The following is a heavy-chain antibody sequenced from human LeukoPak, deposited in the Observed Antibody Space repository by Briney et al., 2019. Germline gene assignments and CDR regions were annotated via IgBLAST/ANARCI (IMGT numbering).Heavy chain of an antibody. D-gene: IGHD5-18*01. CDR3: ARAQESYSYPYWYFDL. CDR2: IYYSGST. J-gene: IGHJ2*01. CDR1: GGSISSYY. V-gene: IGHV4-59*01. Sequence: PSETLSLTCTVSGGSISSYYWSWIRQPPGKELEWIGYIYYSGSTNYNPSLKSRVTISVDTSKNQFSLKLSSVTAADTAVYYCARAQESYSYPYWYFDLWGRGTLVTVSS.